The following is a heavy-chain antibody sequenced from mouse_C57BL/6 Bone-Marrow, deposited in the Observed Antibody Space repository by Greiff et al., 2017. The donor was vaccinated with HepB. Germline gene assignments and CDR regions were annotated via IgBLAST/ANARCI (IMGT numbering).Heavy chain of an antibody. CDR3: TTDGNWYFDV. CDR1: GFNIKDDY. CDR2: IDPENGDT. D-gene: IGHD2-1*01. Sequence: VQLKESGAELVRPGASVKLSCTASGFNIKDDYMHWVKQRPEQGLEWIGWIDPENGDTEYASKFQGKATITADTSSNTAYLQLSSLTSEDTAVYYCTTDGNWYFDVWGTGTTVTVSS. V-gene: IGHV14-4*01. J-gene: IGHJ1*03.